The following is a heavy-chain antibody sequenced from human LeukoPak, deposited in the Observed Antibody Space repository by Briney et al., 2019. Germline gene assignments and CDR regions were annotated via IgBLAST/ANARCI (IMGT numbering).Heavy chain of an antibody. Sequence: PGGSLRLSCAASGFTFSSYSMNWVRQAPGKGLEWVSSISSSSSYIYYADSVKGRFTISRDNAKNSLYLQMNSLRAEDTAVDYCARDLSLSSSSTYYYYMDVWGKGTTVTVSS. CDR3: ARDLSLSSSSTYYYYMDV. D-gene: IGHD6-6*01. CDR1: GFTFSSYS. CDR2: ISSSSSYI. J-gene: IGHJ6*03. V-gene: IGHV3-21*01.